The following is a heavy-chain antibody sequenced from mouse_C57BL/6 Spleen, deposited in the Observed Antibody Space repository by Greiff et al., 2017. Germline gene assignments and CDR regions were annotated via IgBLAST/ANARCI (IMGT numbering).Heavy chain of an antibody. V-gene: IGHV1-82*01. CDR3: ARRANWDGYFDY. D-gene: IGHD4-1*01. J-gene: IGHJ2*01. CDR1: GYAFSSSW. CDR2: IYPGDGDT. Sequence: VQLQQSGPELVKPGASVKISCKASGYAFSSSWMNWVKQRPGKGLEWIGRIYPGDGDTNYNGKFKGKATLTADKSSSTAYMQLSSLTSEDSAVYFCARRANWDGYFDYWGQGTTLTVSS.